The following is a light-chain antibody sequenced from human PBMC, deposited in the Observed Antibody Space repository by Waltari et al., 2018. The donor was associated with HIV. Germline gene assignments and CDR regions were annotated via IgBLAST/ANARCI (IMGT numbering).Light chain of an antibody. CDR1: QDISSA. CDR2: DVS. Sequence: AIQLTQSPSSLSASVGDRVAITCRARQDISSALAWYQHKPGNAPKLLIVDVSRLQSGIPSRFGGSGSRTDFPLTISSLQPEDFATYYCQQITSFFVSFGGGTRVEIK. CDR3: QQITSFFVS. V-gene: IGKV1-13*02. J-gene: IGKJ4*02.